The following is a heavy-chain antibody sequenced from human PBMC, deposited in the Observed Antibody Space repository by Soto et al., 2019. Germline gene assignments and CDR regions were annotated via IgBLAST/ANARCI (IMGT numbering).Heavy chain of an antibody. CDR2: IIHIFGTA. CDR1: GCTVSSYA. J-gene: IGHJ6*02. Sequence: QVQLVQSGAEVKKPGSSVNVSCKASGCTVSSYAISWVRQAPGQGLEWVGGIIHIFGTANYAQKFQGRVTITADKSTSTAYMELSSLRSEETAVYYCARDNPRVAVAGPTRPHLVADYYGMDVWGQGTTVTVS. V-gene: IGHV1-69*06. D-gene: IGHD6-19*01. CDR3: ARDNPRVAVAGPTRPHLVADYYGMDV.